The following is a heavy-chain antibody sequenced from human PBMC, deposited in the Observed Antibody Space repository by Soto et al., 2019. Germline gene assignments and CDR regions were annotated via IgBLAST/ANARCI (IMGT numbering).Heavy chain of an antibody. V-gene: IGHV3-30-3*01. CDR1: GFTFSSYA. Sequence: QVQLVESGGGVVQPGRSLRLSCAASGFTFSSYAMHWVRQAPGKGLEWVAVISYDGSNKYYADFVKGRFTISRDNSKNTLYLQMNSLRAEDTAVYYCARVGTVTMNDYWGQGTLVTVSS. CDR3: ARVGTVTMNDY. D-gene: IGHD4-17*01. J-gene: IGHJ4*02. CDR2: ISYDGSNK.